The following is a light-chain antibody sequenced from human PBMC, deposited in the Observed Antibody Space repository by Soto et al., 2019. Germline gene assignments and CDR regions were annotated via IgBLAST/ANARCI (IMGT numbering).Light chain of an antibody. CDR1: QSVGRNY. J-gene: IGKJ4*01. CDR2: GAS. Sequence: EIVWTQSPDTLSLSPGERATLSCRASQSVGRNYLAWYQQKPGQAPRLLIYGASSRATGIPDRFSGGGSATDFTLIISRLEPEDFAVYYCQQYVASPLTFGGGTKVDIK. CDR3: QQYVASPLT. V-gene: IGKV3-20*01.